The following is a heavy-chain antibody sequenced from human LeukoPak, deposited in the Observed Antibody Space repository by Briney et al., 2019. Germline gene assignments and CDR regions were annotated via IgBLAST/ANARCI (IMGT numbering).Heavy chain of an antibody. D-gene: IGHD2-2*01. CDR2: LYTSGST. V-gene: IGHV4-4*07. J-gene: IGHJ5*02. Sequence: SETLSLTCTVSGGSISSDSWTWIRQPAGKGLEWIGRLYTSGSTNRGSIKHNPSLKSRVAMSVDTSKNQFSLKLSSVTAADTAVYYCARAGGGYCSSSSCSADWFDPWGQGILVTVSS. CDR3: ARAGGGYCSSSSCSADWFDP. CDR1: GGSISSDS.